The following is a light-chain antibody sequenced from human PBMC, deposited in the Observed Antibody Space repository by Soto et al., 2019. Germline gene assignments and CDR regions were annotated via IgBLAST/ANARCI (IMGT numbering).Light chain of an antibody. CDR2: DVT. J-gene: IGLJ1*01. CDR1: SSDVGNNNY. Sequence: QSVLTQPSAVSRSPGHTITISLPGTSSDVGNNNYVSWYQHNPGRAPKVMICDVTNRPSGVSNRFSGSKSGNTASLTISGLQADDEADYYCSSFTGSSYVFGTGTKSPS. CDR3: SSFTGSSYV. V-gene: IGLV2-14*03.